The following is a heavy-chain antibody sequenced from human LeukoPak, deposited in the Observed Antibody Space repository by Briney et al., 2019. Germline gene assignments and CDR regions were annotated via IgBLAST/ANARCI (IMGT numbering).Heavy chain of an antibody. Sequence: GASVKVSCKASGYTFTSYGISWVRQAHGQGLEWMGWISAYNGNTNYAQKLQGRVTMTTDTSTSTAYMELRSLRSDDTAVYYCAREFSGVSSSSADYYYYMDVWGKGTTVTVSS. V-gene: IGHV1-18*01. CDR2: ISAYNGNT. CDR1: GYTFTSYG. CDR3: AREFSGVSSSSADYYYYMDV. D-gene: IGHD6-6*01. J-gene: IGHJ6*03.